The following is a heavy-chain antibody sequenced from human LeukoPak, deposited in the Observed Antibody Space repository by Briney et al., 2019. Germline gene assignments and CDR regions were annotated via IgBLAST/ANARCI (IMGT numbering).Heavy chain of an antibody. CDR1: GFTFSTYS. CDR3: AGVTPDY. D-gene: IGHD4-23*01. V-gene: IGHV3-48*04. J-gene: IGHJ4*02. Sequence: GGSLRLSCAASGFTFSTYSMNWVRQAPGKGLEWVSYISSSSSGIYYADSVKGRFTTSRDNAKNTLYLQMNSLRAEDTAVYYCAGVTPDYWGQGTLVTVSS. CDR2: ISSSSSGI.